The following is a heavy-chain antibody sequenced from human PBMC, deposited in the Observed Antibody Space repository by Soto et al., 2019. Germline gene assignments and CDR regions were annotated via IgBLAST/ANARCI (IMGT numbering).Heavy chain of an antibody. J-gene: IGHJ6*02. V-gene: IGHV5-10-1*01. D-gene: IGHD2-2*01. CDR2: IDPSDSYT. CDR1: GYSFTSYW. CDR3: ARHPIVVVPAATQHYYYYGTDV. Sequence: PGESLKISCKGSGYSFTSYWISWVRQMPGKGLEWMGRIDPSDSYTNYSPSFQGHVTISADKSISTAYLQWSSLKASDTAMYYCARHPIVVVPAATQHYYYYGTDVWGQGTTVTVSS.